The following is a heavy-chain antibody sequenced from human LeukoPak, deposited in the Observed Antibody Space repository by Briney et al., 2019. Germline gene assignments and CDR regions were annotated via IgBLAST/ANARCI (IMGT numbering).Heavy chain of an antibody. D-gene: IGHD3-10*01. CDR3: ARDLVIRGVNDAFDI. Sequence: PGGSLRLSCAASGFTFSSYTMNWVRQAPGKGLEWVSCISSSSSYIYYADSVKGRFTISRDNAKNSLYLQMNSLRAEDTAVYYCARDLVIRGVNDAFDIWGQGTMVTVSS. CDR1: GFTFSSYT. CDR2: ISSSSSYI. V-gene: IGHV3-21*01. J-gene: IGHJ3*02.